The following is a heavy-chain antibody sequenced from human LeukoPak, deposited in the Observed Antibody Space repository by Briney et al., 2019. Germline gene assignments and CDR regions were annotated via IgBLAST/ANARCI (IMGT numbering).Heavy chain of an antibody. CDR3: ARHYASGTYYNPLGY. V-gene: IGHV5-51*01. D-gene: IGHD3-10*01. CDR2: IYPGDSDT. J-gene: IGHJ4*02. Sequence: GESLKISCQGSGHSFTTNWIAWVRRMPGKGLEWVGTIYPGDSDTRYSPSFRGQVTISADKSISTTYLQWSSLKASDTAMYYCARHYASGTYYNPLGYWGQGTLVTVSS. CDR1: GHSFTTNW.